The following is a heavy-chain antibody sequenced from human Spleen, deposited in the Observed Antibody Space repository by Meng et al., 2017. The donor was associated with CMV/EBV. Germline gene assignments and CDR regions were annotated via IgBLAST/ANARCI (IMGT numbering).Heavy chain of an antibody. CDR1: GGSINNYY. J-gene: IGHJ5*02. CDR2: IFYSGST. CDR3: ARAAYYAFWSDSYRGWFDP. Sequence: GSLRLSCTVSGGSINNYYWSWIRQPPGKGLEWIGYIFYSGSTNYNPSLKSRVAISVDTSKNQFSLKMSSVTAADTAMYYCARAAYYAFWSDSYRGWFDPWGQGTLVTVSS. D-gene: IGHD3-3*01. V-gene: IGHV4-59*01.